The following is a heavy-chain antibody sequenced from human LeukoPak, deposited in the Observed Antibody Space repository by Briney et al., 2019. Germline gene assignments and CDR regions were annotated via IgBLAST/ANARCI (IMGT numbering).Heavy chain of an antibody. J-gene: IGHJ4*02. CDR2: INWNGGST. V-gene: IGHV3-20*04. Sequence: GGSLRLSCAASGFTFDDYGMTWVRQVPGKGLERVSGINWNGGSTGYADSVKGRFTISRDNAKNSLYLQMNSLRADDTAVYYCAKGPERRGFCSGSACYSDCWGQGTLVTVSS. CDR1: GFTFDDYG. CDR3: AKGPERRGFCSGSACYSDC. D-gene: IGHD2-8*02.